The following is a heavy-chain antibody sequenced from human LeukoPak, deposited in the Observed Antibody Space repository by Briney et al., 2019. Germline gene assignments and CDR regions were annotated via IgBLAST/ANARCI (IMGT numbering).Heavy chain of an antibody. Sequence: GGSLRLSCAASGFTFSSYSMNWVRQAPGKGLEWVSSISSSSSYIYYADSVKGRFTISRDNAKNSLYLQMNSLRAEDTAVYYCARDISYSSGRFGYWGQGTLVTVSS. J-gene: IGHJ4*02. D-gene: IGHD6-19*01. V-gene: IGHV3-21*01. CDR3: ARDISYSSGRFGY. CDR2: ISSSSSYI. CDR1: GFTFSSYS.